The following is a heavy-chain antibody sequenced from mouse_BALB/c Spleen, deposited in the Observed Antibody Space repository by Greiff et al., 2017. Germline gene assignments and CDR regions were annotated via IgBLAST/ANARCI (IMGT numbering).Heavy chain of an antibody. CDR3: ARHGPYYYGSSYYAMDY. Sequence: VQLQQSGAELVKPGASVKLSCKASGYTFTEYIIHWVKQRSGQGLEWIGWFYPGSGSIKYNEKFKDKATLTADKSSSTVYMELSRLTSEDSAVYFCARHGPYYYGSSYYAMDYWGQGTSVTVSS. V-gene: IGHV1-62-2*01. J-gene: IGHJ4*01. D-gene: IGHD1-1*01. CDR2: FYPGSGSI. CDR1: GYTFTEYI.